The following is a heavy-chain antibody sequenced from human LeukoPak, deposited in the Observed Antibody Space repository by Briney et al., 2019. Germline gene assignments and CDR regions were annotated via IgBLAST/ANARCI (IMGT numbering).Heavy chain of an antibody. CDR1: GYSISSGYY. D-gene: IGHD3-16*02. CDR2: ICHSGNT. Sequence: SETLSLTCAVSGYSISSGYYWGWIRKPTGKGLEWIGCICHSGNTYYNPSLKSRGSISVDTSKNQFSLRLTSVTAADTAAYYCARHLGAMSSNHYTAWFDHWGQGTLFAVSS. J-gene: IGHJ5*02. V-gene: IGHV4-38-2*01. CDR3: ARHLGAMSSNHYTAWFDH.